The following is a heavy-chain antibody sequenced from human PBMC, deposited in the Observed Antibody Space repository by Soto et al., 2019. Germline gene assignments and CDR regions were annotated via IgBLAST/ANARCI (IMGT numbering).Heavy chain of an antibody. V-gene: IGHV2-5*02. J-gene: IGHJ4*02. CDR3: AHGYVQLLATFHYFDS. Sequence: SGPTLVNPTQTLTLTCTFSGFSITGNGEGVGWIRQPPGKALEWLALIYWADDKRNSPSLRNRLTITLDNSKDQVILTMTDMGPADTATYYCAHGYVQLLATFHYFDSWGQGTQVTVSS. CDR2: IYWADDK. CDR1: GFSITGNGEG. D-gene: IGHD2-2*01.